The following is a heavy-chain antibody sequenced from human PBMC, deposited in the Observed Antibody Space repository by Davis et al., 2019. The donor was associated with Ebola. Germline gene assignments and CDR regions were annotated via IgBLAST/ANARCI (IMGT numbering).Heavy chain of an antibody. D-gene: IGHD3-22*01. Sequence: PSETLSLTCAVSGGSISSGDYYWSWIRQPPGKGLEWIGYIYYSGSTYYNPSLKSRVTISVDTSKNQFSLKLSSVTAADTAVYYCAREITMIDGGAFDIWGQGTMVTVSS. CDR2: IYYSGST. CDR1: GGSISSGDYY. V-gene: IGHV4-30-4*01. J-gene: IGHJ3*02. CDR3: AREITMIDGGAFDI.